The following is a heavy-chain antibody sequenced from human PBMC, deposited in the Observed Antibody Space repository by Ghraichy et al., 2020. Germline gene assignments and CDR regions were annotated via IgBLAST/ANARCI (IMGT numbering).Heavy chain of an antibody. Sequence: LSLTCAASGFTFSSYAMSWVRQAPGKGLEWVSAISGSGGSTYYADSVKGRFTISRDNSKNTLYLQMNSLRAEDTAVYYCAKSHYSSSWTHLTYFDYWGQGTLVTVSS. V-gene: IGHV3-23*01. CDR2: ISGSGGST. J-gene: IGHJ4*02. D-gene: IGHD6-13*01. CDR1: GFTFSSYA. CDR3: AKSHYSSSWTHLTYFDY.